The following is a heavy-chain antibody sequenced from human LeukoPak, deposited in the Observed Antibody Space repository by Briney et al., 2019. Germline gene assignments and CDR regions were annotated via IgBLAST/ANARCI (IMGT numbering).Heavy chain of an antibody. D-gene: IGHD4-23*01. CDR1: GDRVSSNSAT. CDR2: TYYRSKWSS. CDR3: ARDGKAGGRLDY. V-gene: IGHV6-1*01. J-gene: IGHJ4*02. Sequence: SQTLSLTCVISGDRVSSNSATWNWIRQSPSRGLEWLGRTYYRSKWSSDYALSVKSRITINPDTSKNQFSLQLNSVTPEDTAVYYCARDGKAGGRLDYWGQGTLVTVSS.